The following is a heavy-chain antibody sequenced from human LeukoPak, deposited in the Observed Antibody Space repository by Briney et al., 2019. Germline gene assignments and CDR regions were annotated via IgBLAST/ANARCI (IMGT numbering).Heavy chain of an antibody. Sequence: SETLSLTCTVSGGSISSYYWSWIRQPPGKGLEWIGYIYYSGSTNYNPFLKSRVTISVDTSKNQFSLKLSSVTAADTAVYYCARGDLYYYDSSGYPLAFDIWGQGTMVTVSS. CDR1: GGSISSYY. D-gene: IGHD3-22*01. J-gene: IGHJ3*02. V-gene: IGHV4-59*01. CDR2: IYYSGST. CDR3: ARGDLYYYDSSGYPLAFDI.